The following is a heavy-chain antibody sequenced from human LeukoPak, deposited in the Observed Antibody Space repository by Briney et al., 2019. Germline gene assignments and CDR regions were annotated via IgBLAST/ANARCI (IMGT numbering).Heavy chain of an antibody. CDR1: GFTFSSYA. D-gene: IGHD6-6*01. J-gene: IGHJ4*02. V-gene: IGHV3-23*01. CDR3: ARSAVPRRNYFDY. Sequence: GGSLRLPCAASGFTFSSYAMSWVRQAPGKGLEWVSAISGSGGSTYYADSVKGRFTISRDNSKNTLYLQMNSLRAEDTAVYYCARSAVPRRNYFDYWGQGTLVTVSS. CDR2: ISGSGGST.